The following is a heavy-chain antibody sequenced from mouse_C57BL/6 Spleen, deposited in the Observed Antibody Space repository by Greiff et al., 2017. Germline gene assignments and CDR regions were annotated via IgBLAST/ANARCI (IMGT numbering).Heavy chain of an antibody. J-gene: IGHJ4*01. Sequence: EVQLQQSGAELVKPGASVKLSCTASGFNIKDYYMHWVKQRTEQGLEWIGRIDPEDGETKYAPKFPGKATITADTSSNTAYLQLSSLTSEDTAVYYCARGKKPSMDYWGQGTSVTVSS. CDR3: ARGKKPSMDY. CDR1: GFNIKDYY. CDR2: IDPEDGET. V-gene: IGHV14-2*01.